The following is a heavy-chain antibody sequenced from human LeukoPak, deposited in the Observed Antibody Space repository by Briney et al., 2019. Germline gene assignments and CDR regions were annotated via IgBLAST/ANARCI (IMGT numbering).Heavy chain of an antibody. CDR3: ARGASTVVTSSDWFDP. CDR1: GYTFTSYD. Sequence: ASVKVSCKASGYTFTSYDINWVRQATGQGPEWMGWMNPNSGNTGYAQKFQGRVTMTRNTSISTAYMELSSLRSEDTAVYYCARGASTVVTSSDWFDPWGQGTLVTVSS. D-gene: IGHD4-23*01. V-gene: IGHV1-8*01. J-gene: IGHJ5*02. CDR2: MNPNSGNT.